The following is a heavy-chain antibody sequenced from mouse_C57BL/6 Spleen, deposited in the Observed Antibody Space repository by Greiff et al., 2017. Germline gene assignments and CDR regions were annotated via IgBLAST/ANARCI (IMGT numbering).Heavy chain of an antibody. CDR3: ARSEGNQYYYAMDY. D-gene: IGHD2-1*01. Sequence: QVQLQQPGAELVKPGASVKLSCKASGYTFTSYWMHWVKQRPGQGLEWIGMIHPNSGSTNYNEKFKSKATLTVDKSSSTAYMQLSSLTSEDSAVYYCARSEGNQYYYAMDYWGQGTSVTVSS. V-gene: IGHV1-64*01. J-gene: IGHJ4*01. CDR2: IHPNSGST. CDR1: GYTFTSYW.